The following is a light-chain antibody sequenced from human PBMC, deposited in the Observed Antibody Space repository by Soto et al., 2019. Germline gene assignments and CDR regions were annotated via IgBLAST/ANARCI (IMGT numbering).Light chain of an antibody. J-gene: IGLJ1*01. CDR1: SSDVGGKNY. CDR3: SSYTTSNTRQIV. V-gene: IGLV2-14*03. Sequence: QSALTQPASVSGSPGQSINISCTGTSSDVGGKNYVSWYQHHPGKAPKLIIYDVSNRPSGVSNPFSGSKSGNTASLTISGLQPEDEADYYCSSYTTSNTRQIVFGTGTKVTVL. CDR2: DVS.